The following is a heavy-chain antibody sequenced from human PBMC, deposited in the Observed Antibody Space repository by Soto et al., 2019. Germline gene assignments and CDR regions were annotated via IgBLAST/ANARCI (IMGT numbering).Heavy chain of an antibody. D-gene: IGHD3-3*01. CDR2: MNPNSGNT. J-gene: IGHJ5*02. V-gene: IGHV1-8*01. Sequence: ASVKVSCKASGYTFTSYDINWVRQATGQGLEWMGWMNPNSGNTGYAQKFQGRVTMTRNTSISTAYMELSSLRSEDTAMYYCARGLEWSWSLDPWGQGTLVIVSS. CDR3: ARGLEWSWSLDP. CDR1: GYTFTSYD.